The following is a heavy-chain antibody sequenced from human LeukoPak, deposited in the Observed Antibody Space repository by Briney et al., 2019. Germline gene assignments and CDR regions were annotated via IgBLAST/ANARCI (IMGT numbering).Heavy chain of an antibody. Sequence: ASVKVSCKASGYTSTSYGISWVRQAPGQGLEWMGWISAYNGNTHYAQKLQGRVNMTTHTSKSTGYRDLRSVRSDDTAVCCCARVGWDYYGSGSYYNIIYYYYYYMDVWGKGTTVTVSS. CDR1: GYTSTSYG. D-gene: IGHD3-10*01. CDR2: ISAYNGNT. V-gene: IGHV1-18*01. J-gene: IGHJ6*03. CDR3: ARVGWDYYGSGSYYNIIYYYYYYMDV.